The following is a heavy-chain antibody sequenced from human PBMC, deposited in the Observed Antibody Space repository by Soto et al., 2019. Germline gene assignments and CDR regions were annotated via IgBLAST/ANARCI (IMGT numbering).Heavy chain of an antibody. CDR1: GYTFINYA. Sequence: ASVKVSCKASGYTFINYAMHWVRQAPGQRLEWMGWINPGNGNTKYSQKLQGRVTITRDTSASTAYMELSSLRSEDTAVYYCAREQVVVATTPHWYFDLWGRGTLVTVSS. D-gene: IGHD2-15*01. V-gene: IGHV1-3*01. CDR3: AREQVVVATTPHWYFDL. J-gene: IGHJ2*01. CDR2: INPGNGNT.